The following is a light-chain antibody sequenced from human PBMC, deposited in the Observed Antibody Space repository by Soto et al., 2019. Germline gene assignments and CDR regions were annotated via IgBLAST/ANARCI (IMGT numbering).Light chain of an antibody. CDR3: NSYTSSTTLQ. J-gene: IGLJ2*01. CDR1: SSDIGYSQY. Sequence: QSVLTQPASVSGSPGQSITISCTGTSSDIGYSQYVSWYQQHPGKAPKLIIFEVYNRPSGTSDRFSGSKSGNTASLTISGLQAEDEAYYYCNSYTSSTTLQFGGGTKVT. V-gene: IGLV2-14*01. CDR2: EVY.